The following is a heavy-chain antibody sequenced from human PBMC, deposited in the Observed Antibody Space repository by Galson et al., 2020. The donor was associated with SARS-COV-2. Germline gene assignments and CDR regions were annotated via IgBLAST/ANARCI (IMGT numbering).Heavy chain of an antibody. CDR2: TFYRSRWYY. Sequence: SQTLSLTCAISGDSVSSNTAAWNWIRQSPLRGLEWLGRTFYRSRWYYDYAESVKSRVTVNPDTSKNQFSLQLNSVTPEDTAVYYCARDSSIGLDALDIWGQGTMVTVSS. CDR1: GDSVSSNTAA. V-gene: IGHV6-1*01. J-gene: IGHJ3*02. CDR3: ARDSSIGLDALDI.